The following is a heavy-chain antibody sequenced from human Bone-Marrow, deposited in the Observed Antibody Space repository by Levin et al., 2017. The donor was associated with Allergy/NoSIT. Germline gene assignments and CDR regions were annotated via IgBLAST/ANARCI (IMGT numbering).Heavy chain of an antibody. CDR1: GFTFSSYS. Sequence: AGGSLRLSCAASGFTFSSYSMNWVRQAPGKGLEWVSSISSSSSYIYYADSVKGRFTISRDNAKNSLYLQMNSLRAEDTAVYYCARPSRDYDSSGGLPGYYFDYWGQGTLVTVSS. CDR3: ARPSRDYDSSGGLPGYYFDY. J-gene: IGHJ4*02. CDR2: ISSSSSYI. V-gene: IGHV3-21*01. D-gene: IGHD3-22*01.